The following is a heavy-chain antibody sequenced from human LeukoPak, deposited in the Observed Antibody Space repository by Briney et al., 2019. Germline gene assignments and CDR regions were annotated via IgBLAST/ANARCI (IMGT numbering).Heavy chain of an antibody. CDR3: ARDRMGWYDFWSGYHDAFDI. V-gene: IGHV4-59*01. CDR2: IYYSGST. CDR1: GGSISSYY. D-gene: IGHD3-3*01. J-gene: IGHJ3*02. Sequence: SETLSLTCTVSGGSISSYYWSWIRQPPGKGLEWIGYIYYSGSTNYNPSLKSRVTISVDTSKNQFSLKLSSVTAADTAVYYCARDRMGWYDFWSGYHDAFDIWGQGTMVTVSS.